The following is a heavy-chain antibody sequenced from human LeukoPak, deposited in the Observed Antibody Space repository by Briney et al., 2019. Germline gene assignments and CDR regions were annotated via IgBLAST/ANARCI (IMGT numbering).Heavy chain of an antibody. CDR3: ARGTTVLDF. CDR1: EFTFSTSG. J-gene: IGHJ4*02. V-gene: IGHV3-48*04. D-gene: IGHD1-1*01. CDR2: ISSSSATL. Sequence: GGSLTLSCAASEFTFSTSGMNWVRQAPGKGLEWISYISSSSATLNYADSVKGRFTISRDNAKNSLYLQMNSLRAEDTAVYYCARGTTVLDFGGQGTRVAVSS.